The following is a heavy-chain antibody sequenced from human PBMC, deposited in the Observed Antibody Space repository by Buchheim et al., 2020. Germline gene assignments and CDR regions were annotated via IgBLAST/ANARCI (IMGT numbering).Heavy chain of an antibody. CDR3: ARDSRITIFGVVPINYYYYGKDV. J-gene: IGHJ6*04. D-gene: IGHD3-3*01. Sequence: QVQLKEAEQGMVKRADKLRRRGKGGGGGSRSGGEHWRWIRQHPGKGLEWIGYIYNSGSTYYNPYLKSRVTISVDTSKNQFSLKLSSVTAAYTAVYYCARDSRITIFGVVPINYYYYGKDVWGKGTT. V-gene: IGHV4-31*02. CDR2: IYNSGST. CDR1: GGGSRSGGEH.